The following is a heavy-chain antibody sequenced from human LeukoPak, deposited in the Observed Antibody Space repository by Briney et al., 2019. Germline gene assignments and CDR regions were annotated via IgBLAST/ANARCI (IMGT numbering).Heavy chain of an antibody. D-gene: IGHD3-22*01. CDR3: ARDLIAYDSSGYYYSSGVFDY. Sequence: SGGSLRLSCAASGFTFSSYSMNWVRQAPGKGLEWVSSISSSSSYIYYADSVKGRYTISRDNAKNSLYLQMNSLRAEDTAVYYCARDLIAYDSSGYYYSSGVFDYWGQGTLVTVSS. V-gene: IGHV3-21*01. CDR1: GFTFSSYS. CDR2: ISSSSSYI. J-gene: IGHJ4*02.